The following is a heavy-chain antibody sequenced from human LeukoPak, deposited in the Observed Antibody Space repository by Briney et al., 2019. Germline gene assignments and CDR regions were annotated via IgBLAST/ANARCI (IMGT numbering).Heavy chain of an antibody. Sequence: GGSLRLSCAASGFTFSSYAMHWVRQAPGKGLEWVAVISYDGSNKYYEDSVKGRFTISRDNSKNTLYLQMNSLRAEDTAVYYCARGDGSGRPFDYWGQGTLVTVSS. J-gene: IGHJ4*02. CDR2: ISYDGSNK. D-gene: IGHD3-10*01. CDR3: ARGDGSGRPFDY. V-gene: IGHV3-30*04. CDR1: GFTFSSYA.